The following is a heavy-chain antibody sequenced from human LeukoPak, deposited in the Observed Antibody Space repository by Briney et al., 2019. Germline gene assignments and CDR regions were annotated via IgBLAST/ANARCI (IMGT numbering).Heavy chain of an antibody. J-gene: IGHJ2*01. Sequence: GGSLRLSCGVSGIGFSGSGMHWLRQAPGKELEWVAFIQYNAITIKYADSVKGRFTISRDNSKNTLYLQLNSLTDDDTAVYYCARESITMRTVAHWYFDLWGRGTLVTVSS. CDR2: IQYNAITI. V-gene: IGHV3-30*02. CDR1: GIGFSGSG. CDR3: ARESITMRTVAHWYFDL. D-gene: IGHD3-22*01.